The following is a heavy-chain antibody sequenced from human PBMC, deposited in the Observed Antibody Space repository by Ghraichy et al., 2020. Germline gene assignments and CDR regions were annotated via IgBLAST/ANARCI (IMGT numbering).Heavy chain of an antibody. CDR3: VREQYASGAFDF. CDR2: INSDGNSL. CDR1: GFTIRGYW. Sequence: GESLNISCAASGFTIRGYWMHWVRQAPGKGLVCVSRINSDGNSLTYADSVKGHFTISRDNAKSTLYLQMNSLSAEDTAVYYCVREQYASGAFDFWGHGTLVTVSS. D-gene: IGHD1-26*01. J-gene: IGHJ4*01. V-gene: IGHV3-74*01.